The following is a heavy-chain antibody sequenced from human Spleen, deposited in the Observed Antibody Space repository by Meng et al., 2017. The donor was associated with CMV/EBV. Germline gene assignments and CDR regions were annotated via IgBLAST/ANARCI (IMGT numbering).Heavy chain of an antibody. Sequence: GGSLRLSCAASGFTFSSYWMSWVRQAPGKGLEWVANIKQDGSEKHYVDSVKGRFTISRDNAKNSLYLQMNSLRAEDTAVYSCAIPITVFGVFYPYAMDVWGQGTTVTVSS. V-gene: IGHV3-7*01. CDR3: AIPITVFGVFYPYAMDV. D-gene: IGHD3-3*01. J-gene: IGHJ6*02. CDR2: IKQDGSEK. CDR1: GFTFSSYW.